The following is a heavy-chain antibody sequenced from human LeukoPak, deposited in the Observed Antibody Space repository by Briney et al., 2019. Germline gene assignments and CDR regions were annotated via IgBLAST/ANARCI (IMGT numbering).Heavy chain of an antibody. Sequence: GGSLRLSCAASGFTFSIYNMNWVRQAPGKGLEWVPYISSSSSTIYYADSVKGRFTISRDNAKNALYLQFNSLRDEDTAVYYCARYNYGMFDYWGQGTLVTVSS. CDR1: GFTFSIYN. D-gene: IGHD5-18*01. CDR2: ISSSSSTI. V-gene: IGHV3-48*02. CDR3: ARYNYGMFDY. J-gene: IGHJ4*02.